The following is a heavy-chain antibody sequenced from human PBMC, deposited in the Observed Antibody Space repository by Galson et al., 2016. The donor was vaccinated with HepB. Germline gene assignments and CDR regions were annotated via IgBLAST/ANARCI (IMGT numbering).Heavy chain of an antibody. CDR2: IWSDGSNR. J-gene: IGHJ3*02. CDR3: ARGAPGYCRGGSCFGIGAFDI. CDR1: GFTFSTYG. V-gene: IGHV3-33*01. D-gene: IGHD2-15*01. Sequence: SLRLSCAASGFTFSTYGMHWVRQAPGKGLEWVAVIWSDGSNRYYADSVKGRFTISRDNSKNTLYLQMNSLRAEDTAVYYCARGAPGYCRGGSCFGIGAFDIWGQGTMVTV.